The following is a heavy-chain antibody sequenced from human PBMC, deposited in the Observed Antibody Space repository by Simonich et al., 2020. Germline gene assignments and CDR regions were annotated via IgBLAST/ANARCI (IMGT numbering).Heavy chain of an antibody. CDR3: ARESHPSQMVRGVSYYYYGMDV. Sequence: QVQLVQSGAEVKKPGSSVKVSCKASGGTFSSYAISWVRQAPGQGFDGMGGDIPIVGTANDAQKFQGRGTITADESTSTAYMELSSLRSEETAVYYCARESHPSQMVRGVSYYYYGMDVWGQGTTVTVSS. V-gene: IGHV1-69*13. J-gene: IGHJ6*02. CDR2: DIPIVGTA. CDR1: GGTFSSYA. D-gene: IGHD3-10*01.